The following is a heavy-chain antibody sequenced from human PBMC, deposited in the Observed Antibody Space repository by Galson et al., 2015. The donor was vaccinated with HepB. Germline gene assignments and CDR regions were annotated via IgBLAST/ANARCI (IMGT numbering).Heavy chain of an antibody. CDR3: ARDRIRETFDY. J-gene: IGHJ4*02. D-gene: IGHD1-26*01. Sequence: LVKPTQTLTLTCTFSGFSLSTSGMRVSWIRQPPGKGLEWIGIIYYSGSTYYNPSLKSRVTMSVDTSKNHFSLKLSSVTAADTAVYYCARDRIRETFDYWGQGTLVTVSS. CDR1: GFSLSTSGMR. CDR2: IYYSGST. V-gene: IGHV4-39*02.